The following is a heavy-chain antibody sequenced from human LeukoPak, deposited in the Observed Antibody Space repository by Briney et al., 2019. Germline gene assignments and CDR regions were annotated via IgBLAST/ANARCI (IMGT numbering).Heavy chain of an antibody. V-gene: IGHV4-4*07. D-gene: IGHD5-18*01. Sequence: SETLSLTCTASGGSISSYYWSWIRQPAGKGLEWIGRIYTSGSTNYNPSLKSRVTISVDTSKNQFSLKLSSVTAADTAVYYCARGAKYSYYYYMDVWGKGTTVTVSS. CDR1: GGSISSYY. CDR3: ARGAKYSYYYYMDV. CDR2: IYTSGST. J-gene: IGHJ6*03.